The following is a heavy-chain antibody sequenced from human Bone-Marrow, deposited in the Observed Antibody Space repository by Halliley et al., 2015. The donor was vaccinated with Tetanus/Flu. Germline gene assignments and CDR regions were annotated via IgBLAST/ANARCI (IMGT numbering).Heavy chain of an antibody. V-gene: IGHV5-10-1*01. CDR3: ARHRSTASISGFDP. Sequence: GRIDPSDSYANYSPSFGGRVTISVDKAINTAYLQGSSLKASDSAIYFCARHRSTASISGFDPWGQGTLVTVSS. D-gene: IGHD2-15*01. J-gene: IGHJ5*02. CDR2: IDPSDSYA.